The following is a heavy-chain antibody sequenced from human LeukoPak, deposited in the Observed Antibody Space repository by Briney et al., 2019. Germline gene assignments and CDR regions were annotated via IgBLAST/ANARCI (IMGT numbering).Heavy chain of an antibody. V-gene: IGHV3-21*01. CDR3: ARGGEYQLLRPFDY. Sequence: GGSPRLSCTASGFSLSTYSMSWVRQAPGKGLEWVSSISRGSRYVYYGDSVKGRFTISRDNAKDSLHLHMNNMRAGDTAVYYCARGGEYQLLRPFDYWGQGTLVTVSS. D-gene: IGHD2-2*01. CDR1: GFSLSTYS. CDR2: ISRGSRYV. J-gene: IGHJ4*02.